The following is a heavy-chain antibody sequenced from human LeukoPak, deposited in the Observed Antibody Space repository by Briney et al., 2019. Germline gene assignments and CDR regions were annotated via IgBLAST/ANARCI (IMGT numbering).Heavy chain of an antibody. V-gene: IGHV3-48*03. J-gene: IGHJ3*02. CDR2: ISSSGSTT. D-gene: IGHD3-22*01. CDR3: ARDYDSSGYSDAFDI. CDR1: GFTFSNYE. Sequence: PGGSLRLSCVVSGFTFSNYEMNWVRQAPGRGLEWVSYISSSGSTTYYADSVKGRFTISRDNAKNSLYLQMNSLRAEDTALYYCARDYDSSGYSDAFDIWGQGTMVTVSS.